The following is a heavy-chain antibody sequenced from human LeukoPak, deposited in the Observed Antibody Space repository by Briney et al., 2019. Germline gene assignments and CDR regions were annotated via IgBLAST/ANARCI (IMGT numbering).Heavy chain of an antibody. Sequence: SETLSLTCAVYGGSFSGYYWSWIRPPPGKGLEWIGEINHSGSTNYNPSLKSRVTISVDTSKNQFSLKLSSVTAADTAVYYCARKGYDFWSGINWFDPWGQGTLVTVSS. CDR3: ARKGYDFWSGINWFDP. V-gene: IGHV4-34*01. CDR2: INHSGST. CDR1: GGSFSGYY. J-gene: IGHJ5*02. D-gene: IGHD3-3*01.